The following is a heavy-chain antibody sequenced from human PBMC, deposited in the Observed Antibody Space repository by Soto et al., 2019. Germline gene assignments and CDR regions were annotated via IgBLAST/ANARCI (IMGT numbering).Heavy chain of an antibody. V-gene: IGHV4-34*01. CDR2: INHSGST. D-gene: IGHD1-1*01. Sequence: ETLSLTCAVYGGSFSGYYWSWIRQPPGKGLEWIGEINHSGSTNYNPSLKSRVTISVDTSKNQFSLKLSSVTAADTAAYYCARVASVEMATTTLDFWAQGTLVTVSS. CDR3: ARVASVEMATTTLDF. CDR1: GGSFSGYY. J-gene: IGHJ4*02.